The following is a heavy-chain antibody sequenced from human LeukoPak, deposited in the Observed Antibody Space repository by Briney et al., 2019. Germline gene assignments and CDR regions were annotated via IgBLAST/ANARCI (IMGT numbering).Heavy chain of an antibody. Sequence: QSGGSLKLSCAASGFTFSDSAMHWVRQASGKGLEWVGRIRSKANSYATAYAASVEGRSIISRDDSKNTVYLQMNSLKTDDTAVYYCANRGDQHYWGQGTLVTVSS. CDR1: GFTFSDSA. J-gene: IGHJ4*02. D-gene: IGHD3-10*01. CDR2: IRSKANSYAT. V-gene: IGHV3-73*01. CDR3: ANRGDQHY.